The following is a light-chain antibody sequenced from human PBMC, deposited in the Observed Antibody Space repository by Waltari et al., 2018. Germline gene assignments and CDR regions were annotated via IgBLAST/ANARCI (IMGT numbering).Light chain of an antibody. V-gene: IGKV4-1*01. CDR2: WAS. J-gene: IGKJ2*01. Sequence: DIVMTQSPASLAVSLGERATINCNASQSVLYSSNNRNYLTWFQQKPGQPPKVLIYWASTRESGVPDRFSGSGSGTDFTLTISSLQAEDVAIYYCQQYLRTPPTFGQGTKLEIK. CDR1: QSVLYSSNNRNY. CDR3: QQYLRTPPT.